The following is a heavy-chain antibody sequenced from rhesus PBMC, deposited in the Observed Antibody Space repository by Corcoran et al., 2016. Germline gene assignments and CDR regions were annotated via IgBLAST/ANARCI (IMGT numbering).Heavy chain of an antibody. J-gene: IGHJ4*01. V-gene: IGHV4-80*01. CDR1: GGDISSYW. CDR2: INGNTGIS. CDR3: ARSGYGSGGVY. D-gene: IGHD4-4*01. Sequence: QVQLQESGAGMVKPSETLSHTCAVSGGDISSYWWRWIRPPSGKGLEWIGEINGNTGISYYSPSLKGRVTISKDASKNQFSLKLSSVTAADTAVYYCARSGYGSGGVYWGQGVLVTVSS.